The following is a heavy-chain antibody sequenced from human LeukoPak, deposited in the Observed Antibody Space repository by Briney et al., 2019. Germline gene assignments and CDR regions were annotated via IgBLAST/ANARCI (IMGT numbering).Heavy chain of an antibody. CDR3: ARVGKTAARAFDI. CDR1: GFTFRSYS. CDR2: ISSSSSYI. V-gene: IGHV3-21*01. J-gene: IGHJ3*02. Sequence: GGSLRLSCAASGFTFRSYSMNWVRQAPGEGLEWVSSISSSSSYIYYADSVKGRFTISRDNAKNSLYLQMNSLRAEDTAVYYCARVGKTAARAFDIWGQGTMVTVSS. D-gene: IGHD6-6*01.